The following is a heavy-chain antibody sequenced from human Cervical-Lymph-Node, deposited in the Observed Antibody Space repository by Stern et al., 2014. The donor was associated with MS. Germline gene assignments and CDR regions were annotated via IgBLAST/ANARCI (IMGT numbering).Heavy chain of an antibody. J-gene: IGHJ4*02. Sequence: QVQLQESGPGLVQPSQTLSLTCTVSGGSISSDNYYWSWIRQHPGKGLEWIGYIYYSGSTNYNPSLKSRVTISLDTSKNQFSLKLSSVTAADTAVYYCARSKYGDYYTLDSGGQGTLVTVSS. CDR3: ARSKYGDYYTLDS. D-gene: IGHD4-17*01. CDR1: GGSISSDNYY. CDR2: IYYSGST. V-gene: IGHV4-31*03.